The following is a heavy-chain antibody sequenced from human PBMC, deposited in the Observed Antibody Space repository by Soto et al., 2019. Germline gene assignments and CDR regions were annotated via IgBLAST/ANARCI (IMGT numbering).Heavy chain of an antibody. CDR3: ARDFESYYDSSGLVDY. J-gene: IGHJ4*02. Sequence: PGGSLRLSCAASGFTFSSYAMHWVRQAPGKGLEWVAVISYDGSNKYYADSVKGRFTISRDNSKNTLYLQMNSLRAEDTAVYYCARDFESYYDSSGLVDYWGQGTLVTVSS. V-gene: IGHV3-30-3*01. CDR2: ISYDGSNK. CDR1: GFTFSSYA. D-gene: IGHD3-22*01.